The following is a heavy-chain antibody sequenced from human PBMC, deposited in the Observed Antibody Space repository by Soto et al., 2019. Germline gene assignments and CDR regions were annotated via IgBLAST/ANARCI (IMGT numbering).Heavy chain of an antibody. D-gene: IGHD6-13*01. Sequence: IGSTYYNPSLKSRVTISVDTSKNQFSLKLSSVTAADTAVYYCARAAHYSSPFRWFDPWGQGTLVTVSS. J-gene: IGHJ5*02. CDR2: IGST. V-gene: IGHV4-31*02. CDR3: ARAAHYSSPFRWFDP.